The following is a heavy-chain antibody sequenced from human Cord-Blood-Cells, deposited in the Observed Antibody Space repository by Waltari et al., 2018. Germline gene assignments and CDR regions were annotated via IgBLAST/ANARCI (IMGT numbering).Heavy chain of an antibody. Sequence: QVQLVQSGAEVKKPGSSVKVSCKASGGTFSSYAISWVRQAPGQGMEGMGGIIPIFGTANYAQKFQGRVTITADESTSTAYMELSSLRSEDTAVYYCARRYSSSWYYFDYWGQGTLVTVSS. CDR3: ARRYSSSWYYFDY. CDR2: IIPIFGTA. CDR1: GGTFSSYA. D-gene: IGHD6-13*01. J-gene: IGHJ4*02. V-gene: IGHV1-69*01.